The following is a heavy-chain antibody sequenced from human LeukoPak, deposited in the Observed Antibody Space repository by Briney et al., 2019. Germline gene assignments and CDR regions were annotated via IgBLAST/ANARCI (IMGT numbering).Heavy chain of an antibody. Sequence: SETLSLTCAVYGGSFSGHYWIWIRQPPGKGLEWIGEINHSGSTNYNPSLKSRVTISIDTSKNQFSLRLSSVTAADTAVYYCARGAAGYSYGWGQGTLVTVSS. CDR2: INHSGST. V-gene: IGHV4-34*01. CDR3: ARGAAGYSYG. CDR1: GGSFSGHY. D-gene: IGHD5-18*01. J-gene: IGHJ4*02.